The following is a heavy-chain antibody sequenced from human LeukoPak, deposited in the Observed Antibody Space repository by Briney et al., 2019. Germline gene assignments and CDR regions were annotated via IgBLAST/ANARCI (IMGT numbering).Heavy chain of an antibody. Sequence: PVGSLRLSCAASGFTFSSYAMTWVRQGPGKGLEWGSTITVIGTSTFYADSVKGRFTISRDTSKTTLHLQMNSLRADDTAIYYCTKARFGSGTYSAYDFWGQGTMVTVSS. V-gene: IGHV3-23*01. CDR2: ITVIGTST. CDR1: GFTFSSYA. D-gene: IGHD3-10*01. J-gene: IGHJ3*01. CDR3: TKARFGSGTYSAYDF.